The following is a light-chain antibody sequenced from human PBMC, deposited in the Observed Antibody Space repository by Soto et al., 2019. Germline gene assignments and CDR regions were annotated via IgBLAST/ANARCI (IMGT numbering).Light chain of an antibody. CDR3: TSYTNSKAYIL. CDR1: RTDIGGYNY. V-gene: IGLV2-14*01. Sequence: QSALTQPASVSGSLGQSITISCTGTRTDIGGYNYVSWYQQYPGKAPKLVICEVTSRPSGISDRFSGSKSGNTASLSISGLQAEDEGDYFCTSYTNSKAYILFGGGTKLTVL. J-gene: IGLJ2*01. CDR2: EVT.